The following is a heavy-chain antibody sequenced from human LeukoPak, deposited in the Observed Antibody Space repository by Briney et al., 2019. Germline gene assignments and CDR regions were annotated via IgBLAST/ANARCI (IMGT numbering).Heavy chain of an antibody. CDR1: GVSISSFY. V-gene: IGHV4-59*01. CDR2: IYSGST. CDR3: ARGAPYYDILTGYQGFDY. Sequence: SETLSLTCTVSGVSISSFYWNWIRQPPGKGLDWIGYIYSGSTNYNPSLKSRVTISVDTSKNQFSLTLSPVTAADTAVYYCARGAPYYDILTGYQGFDYWGQGTLVTVSS. D-gene: IGHD3-9*01. J-gene: IGHJ4*02.